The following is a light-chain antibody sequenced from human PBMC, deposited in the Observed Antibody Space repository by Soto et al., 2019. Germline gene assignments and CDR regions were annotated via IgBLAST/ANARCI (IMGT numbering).Light chain of an antibody. CDR1: NIGSKS. Sequence: SSELTQPPSVPVAPGQPARITCGGTNIGSKSVHWYQQKPGQAPVLVVYDDSDRPSGIPERFSGSNSGNTATLTISRVEAGDEADYYCQVWDSSSDHRGVFGTGTKVTVL. CDR2: DDS. J-gene: IGLJ1*01. CDR3: QVWDSSSDHRGV. V-gene: IGLV3-21*02.